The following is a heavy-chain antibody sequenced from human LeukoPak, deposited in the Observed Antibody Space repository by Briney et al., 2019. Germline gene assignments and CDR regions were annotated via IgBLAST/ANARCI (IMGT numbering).Heavy chain of an antibody. V-gene: IGHV4-61*02. CDR2: ISSSGST. CDR3: ARGGLTTVNPFDY. D-gene: IGHD4-17*01. Sequence: SETLSLTCTVSGDSISSGDYYWSWIRQPAGQGLEWIGRISSSGSTNYNPSLKSRVTISVDTPKNQFSLKLSSVTAADTAVYYCARGGLTTVNPFDYWGQGTLVTVSS. J-gene: IGHJ4*02. CDR1: GDSISSGDYY.